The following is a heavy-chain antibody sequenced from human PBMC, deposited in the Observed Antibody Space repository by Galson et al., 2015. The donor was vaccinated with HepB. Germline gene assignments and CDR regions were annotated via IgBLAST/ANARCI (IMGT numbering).Heavy chain of an antibody. CDR3: ARDSWELGAFDI. CDR1: GDTSSRYT. CDR2: IIPMLGTA. D-gene: IGHD1-26*01. J-gene: IGHJ3*02. Sequence: SVKVSCKASGDTSSRYTISWVRQAPGQGLEWLGRIIPMLGTANYAQRFQDRVTIIADKSTDTTYLELSSLRAEDTAVYYCARDSWELGAFDIWGQGTMVTVSS. V-gene: IGHV1-69*08.